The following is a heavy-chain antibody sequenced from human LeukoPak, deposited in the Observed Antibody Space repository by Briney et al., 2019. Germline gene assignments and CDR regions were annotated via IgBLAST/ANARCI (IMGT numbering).Heavy chain of an antibody. CDR2: IYWDDDK. J-gene: IGHJ4*02. V-gene: IGHV2-5*02. D-gene: IGHD6-19*01. CDR3: AHRRGNSGWSEGYFDY. Sequence: SGPTLVKPTQTLTLTCTFSGFSLSTSGVGVGWIRQPPGKALEWLALIYWDDDKRYSTSLKSRLTITKDTSKNQLVLTMTNMDPVDTATYHCAHRRGNSGWSEGYFDYWGQGILVTVSS. CDR1: GFSLSTSGVG.